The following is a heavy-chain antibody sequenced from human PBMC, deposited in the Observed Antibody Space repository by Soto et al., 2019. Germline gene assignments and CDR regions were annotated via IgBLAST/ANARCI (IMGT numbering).Heavy chain of an antibody. V-gene: IGHV3-30*18. D-gene: IGHD3-3*01. CDR3: TKRGNVLRFLEWSSGMEV. J-gene: IGHJ6*02. Sequence: GGSLRLSCAASGFTFSNYGMHWVRQAPGKGLEWVAFISDDGSNKYYADSMKGRFTLSRDNSRRTLYLQMSSLRVEDTAVYYCTKRGNVLRFLEWSSGMEVWGQGTTVNVSS. CDR1: GFTFSNYG. CDR2: ISDDGSNK.